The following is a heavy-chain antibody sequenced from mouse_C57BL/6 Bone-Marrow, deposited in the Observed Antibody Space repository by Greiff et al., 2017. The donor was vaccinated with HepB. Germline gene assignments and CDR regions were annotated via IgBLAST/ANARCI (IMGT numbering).Heavy chain of an antibody. Sequence: QVQLQQSGAELVRPGTSVKMSCKASGYTFTNYWIGWAKQRPGHGLEWIGDIYPGGGYTNYNEKFKGKATLTADKSSSTAYMQFSSLTSEDSAIYYCARGELRGYYAMDYWGQGTSVTVSS. V-gene: IGHV1-63*01. J-gene: IGHJ4*01. CDR1: GYTFTNYW. CDR3: ARGELRGYYAMDY. CDR2: IYPGGGYT. D-gene: IGHD1-1*01.